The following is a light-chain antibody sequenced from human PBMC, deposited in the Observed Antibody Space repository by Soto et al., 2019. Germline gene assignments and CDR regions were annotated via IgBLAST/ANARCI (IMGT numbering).Light chain of an antibody. J-gene: IGKJ1*01. V-gene: IGKV3-20*01. CDR1: QSVSSSY. CDR3: QQYGSSPWT. CDR2: GAS. Sequence: DIVLTQSPCTLSSSPGERATLSCRASQSVSSSYLAWHQQKPGNAPRLLIYGASSWATGIPDRFSGSGSGTDFTLTISRLEPEDFAVYYCQQYGSSPWTFGQGTKVEIK.